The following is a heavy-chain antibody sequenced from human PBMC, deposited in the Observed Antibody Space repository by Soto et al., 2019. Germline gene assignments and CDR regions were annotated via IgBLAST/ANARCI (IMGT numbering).Heavy chain of an antibody. CDR3: AREAGSNYYYFYALDV. CDR2: ISYGGST. CDR1: GGSISSYY. J-gene: IGHJ6*02. V-gene: IGHV4-59*01. D-gene: IGHD4-4*01. Sequence: KTSETLSLTCTVSGGSISSYYWSWIRQPPGKGLEWIGYISYGGSTNYNPSLKSRVTISVDTSTNQFSLKLSSVTASDTAVYYCAREAGSNYYYFYALDVWGQGTTVTVSS.